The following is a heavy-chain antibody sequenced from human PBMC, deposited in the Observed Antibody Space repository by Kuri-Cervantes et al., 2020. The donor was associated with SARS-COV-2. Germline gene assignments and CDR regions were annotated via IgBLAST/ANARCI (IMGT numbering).Heavy chain of an antibody. V-gene: IGHV3-21*01. CDR1: GFTLSSHS. J-gene: IGHJ4*02. D-gene: IGHD1-26*01. CDR2: IGSRSSST. CDR3: AKDVAVGAHGVFDY. Sequence: GGSLRLSCAASGFTLSSHSVNWVRQAPGKGLEWVSPIGSRSSSTYYSDSVRGRFTISRDNSKNTLYLQMNSLRAEDTAVYYCAKDVAVGAHGVFDYWGQGTLVTVSS.